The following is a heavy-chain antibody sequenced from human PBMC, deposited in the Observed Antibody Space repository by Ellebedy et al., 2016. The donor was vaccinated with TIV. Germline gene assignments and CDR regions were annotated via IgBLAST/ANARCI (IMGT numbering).Heavy chain of an antibody. CDR2: IIPIFGTA. J-gene: IGHJ6*02. CDR3: ASSHWYDSSGYYFILHYYYGMDV. Sequence: SVKVSXXASGGTFSSYAISWVRQAPGQGLEWMGGIIPIFGTANYAQKFQGRVTITADESTSTAYMELSSLRSEDTAVYYCASSHWYDSSGYYFILHYYYGMDVWGQGTTVTVSS. CDR1: GGTFSSYA. V-gene: IGHV1-69*13. D-gene: IGHD3-22*01.